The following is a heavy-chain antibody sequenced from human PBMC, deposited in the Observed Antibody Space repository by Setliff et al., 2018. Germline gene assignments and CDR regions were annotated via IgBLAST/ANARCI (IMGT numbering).Heavy chain of an antibody. D-gene: IGHD6-13*01. V-gene: IGHV1-8*02. CDR1: GYTFTSYD. CDR2: MNPNSGNT. Sequence: ASVKVSCKASGYTFTSYDINWVRQATGQGLEWMGWMNPNSGNTGYAQKFQGRVTMTRNTSISTAYMELSSLRSEDTAVYYCARDEGSSYFYGMDVWGQGTTVTVPS. CDR3: ARDEGSSYFYGMDV. J-gene: IGHJ6*02.